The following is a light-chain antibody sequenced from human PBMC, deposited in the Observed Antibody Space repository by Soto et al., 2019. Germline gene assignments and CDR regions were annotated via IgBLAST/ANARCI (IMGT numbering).Light chain of an antibody. J-gene: IGKJ5*01. CDR1: RSLVYSDGNTY. V-gene: IGKV2-30*01. CDR2: KVS. Sequence: DVVLTHSPLSLPFTLVEPSSISCMSSRSLVYSDGNTYLNWFQQRPGQSPRRLIYKVSNRDSGVPDRFSGSGSGTDFTLKISRVEAEDVGVYYCMQGTHWPPITFGQGTRLEIK. CDR3: MQGTHWPPIT.